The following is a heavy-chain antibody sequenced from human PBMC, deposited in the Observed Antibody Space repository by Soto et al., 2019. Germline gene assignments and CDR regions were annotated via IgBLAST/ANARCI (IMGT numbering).Heavy chain of an antibody. CDR2: VFHAGNT. CDR1: GGSFSDAY. Sequence: QVHLQQWGAGLLKPSGTLSLTCAVSGGSFSDAYWSWVRQSPGRGLEWIGEVFHAGNTNYNPSLKGGVTVSADTAKNQFSLRLTSVTAADSAVYYCARAPRELLAEGPLFLYYYYGLDVWGQGTTVVVSS. D-gene: IGHD1-7*01. J-gene: IGHJ6*02. CDR3: ARAPRELLAEGPLFLYYYYGLDV. V-gene: IGHV4-34*02.